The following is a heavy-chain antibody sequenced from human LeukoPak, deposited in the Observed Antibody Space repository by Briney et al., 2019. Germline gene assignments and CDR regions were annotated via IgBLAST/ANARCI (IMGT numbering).Heavy chain of an antibody. CDR3: ARGAHGSSNR. D-gene: IGHD6-6*01. CDR2: ISSSSSYI. Sequence: GGSLRLPCAASGFTFSSYSMNWARQAPGKGLEWVSSISSSSSYIYYADSVKGRFTISRDNAKNSLYLQMNSLRAEDTAVYYCARGAHGSSNRWGQGTLVTVSS. CDR1: GFTFSSYS. V-gene: IGHV3-21*01. J-gene: IGHJ4*02.